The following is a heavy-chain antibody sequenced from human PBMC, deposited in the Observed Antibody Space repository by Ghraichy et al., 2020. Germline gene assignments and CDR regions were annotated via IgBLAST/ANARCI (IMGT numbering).Heavy chain of an antibody. J-gene: IGHJ5*02. CDR1: GGSISSYY. V-gene: IGHV4-59*08. CDR2: IYYSGST. Sequence: SETLSLTCTVSGGSISSYYWSWIRQPPGKGLEWIGYIYYSGSTNYNPSLKSRVTISVDTSKNQFSLKLSSVTAADTAVYYCARLRDWFDPWGQGTLVTVSS. CDR3: ARLRDWFDP.